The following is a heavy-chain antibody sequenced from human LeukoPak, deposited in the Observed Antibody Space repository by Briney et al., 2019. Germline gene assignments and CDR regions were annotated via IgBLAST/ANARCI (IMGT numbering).Heavy chain of an antibody. CDR1: GFTFNNYW. Sequence: GESLRLSCAASGFTFNNYWMSWVRQAPGRGLEWVANIKQDGSEKYYVDSVKGRFTISRDNAKNSLYLQMNSLRAEDTAVYYCARDAGTWGYGYNFDYWGQGTLVTVSS. CDR3: ARDAGTWGYGYNFDY. V-gene: IGHV3-7*01. D-gene: IGHD7-27*01. J-gene: IGHJ4*02. CDR2: IKQDGSEK.